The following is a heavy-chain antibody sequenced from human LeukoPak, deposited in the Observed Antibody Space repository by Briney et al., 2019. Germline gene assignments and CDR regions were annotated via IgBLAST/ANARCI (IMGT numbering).Heavy chain of an antibody. J-gene: IGHJ3*02. CDR1: GGSFSGYY. V-gene: IGHV4-34*01. CDR3: ARLEPFSSSSHPHDAFDI. D-gene: IGHD6-6*01. Sequence: SETLSLTCAVYGGSFSGYYWSWIRQPPGKGLEWIGEINHSGSTNYNPSLKSRVTISVDTSKNQFSLKLSSVTAADTAVYYCARLEPFSSSSHPHDAFDIWGQGTMVTVSS. CDR2: INHSGST.